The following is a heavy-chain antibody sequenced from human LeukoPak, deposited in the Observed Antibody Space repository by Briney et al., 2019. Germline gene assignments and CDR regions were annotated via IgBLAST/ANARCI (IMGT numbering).Heavy chain of an antibody. J-gene: IGHJ5*02. Sequence: SQTLSLTCAVSGGSISSGGYSWSWIRQPPGKGLEWIGYIYHSGSTYYNPSLKSRVTISVDRPKNQFSLKLSSVTAADTAVYYCAREYYYDSSGYPWGQGTLVTVSS. V-gene: IGHV4-30-2*01. D-gene: IGHD3-22*01. CDR2: IYHSGST. CDR1: GGSISSGGYS. CDR3: AREYYYDSSGYP.